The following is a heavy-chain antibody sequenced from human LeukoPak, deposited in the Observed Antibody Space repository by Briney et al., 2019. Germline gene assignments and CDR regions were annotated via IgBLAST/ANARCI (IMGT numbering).Heavy chain of an antibody. D-gene: IGHD3-22*01. V-gene: IGHV4-59*12. CDR3: ASEGVVVITYDAFDI. J-gene: IGHJ3*02. CDR1: GGSISSYY. CDR2: IYYSGST. Sequence: PSETLSLTCTVSGGSISSYYWSWIRQPPGKGLEWIGYIYYSGSTNYNPSLKSRVTISVDTSKNQFSLKLSSVTAADTAVYYCASEGVVVITYDAFDIWGQGTMVTVSS.